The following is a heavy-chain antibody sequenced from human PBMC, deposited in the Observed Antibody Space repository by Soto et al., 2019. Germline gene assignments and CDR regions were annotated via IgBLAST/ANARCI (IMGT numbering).Heavy chain of an antibody. V-gene: IGHV3-64*01. CDR3: ARRARPDFYYMDV. D-gene: IGHD6-6*01. CDR2: ISSNGVGT. Sequence: EVQLAESGGGLAQPGGSLRLSCAASGFTLGGYAMDWVRQAPGEGLEYVSGISSNGVGTYYANSVQGRFTISRDNSKNTVYLQMGSLRPEDMAVYYCARRARPDFYYMDVWGKGTTVTVSS. J-gene: IGHJ6*03. CDR1: GFTLGGYA.